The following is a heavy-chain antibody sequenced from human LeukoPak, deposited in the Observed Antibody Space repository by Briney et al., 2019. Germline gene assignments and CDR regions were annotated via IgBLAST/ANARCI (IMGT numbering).Heavy chain of an antibody. Sequence: SGGSLRLSCAASGLTFSSHWMYWVRQGPGKGLVWVSRINSDATRIEYADSVKGRFTISRDNVKNTLFLQMNSLRVEDTALYYCARGPDHGGSYYHDWGQGALVTVSS. CDR3: ARGPDHGGSYYHD. V-gene: IGHV3-74*03. J-gene: IGHJ4*02. CDR2: INSDATRI. D-gene: IGHD1-26*01. CDR1: GLTFSSHW.